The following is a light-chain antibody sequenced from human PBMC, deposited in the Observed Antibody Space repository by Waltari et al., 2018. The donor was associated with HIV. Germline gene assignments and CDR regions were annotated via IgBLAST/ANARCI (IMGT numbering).Light chain of an antibody. Sequence: SYELTQPPSVSVSPGQTASITCSGDKLGDKYTCWYQQKPGQSPVLVIYKDSKRPSGIPERCSGSNSGNTATLTISGTQAMDEADYYCQAWDSSTPKVFGGGTKLTVL. V-gene: IGLV3-1*01. CDR1: KLGDKY. CDR2: KDS. CDR3: QAWDSSTPKV. J-gene: IGLJ2*01.